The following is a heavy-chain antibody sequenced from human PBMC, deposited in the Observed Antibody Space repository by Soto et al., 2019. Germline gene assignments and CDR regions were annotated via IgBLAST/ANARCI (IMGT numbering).Heavy chain of an antibody. CDR2: IYYSGST. CDR1: GCAISSGSDY. D-gene: IGHD5-12*01. J-gene: IGHJ4*02. V-gene: IGHV4-31*11. Sequence: TLSLTWAISGCAISSGSDYWSWIRQHPGKGLEWIGHIYYSGSTDYKPSLKSRVMILGDTSKNQFSLKLSSVTAADTAVYYCARVRQRLGYFDDWGPGTLVTVSS. CDR3: ARVRQRLGYFDD.